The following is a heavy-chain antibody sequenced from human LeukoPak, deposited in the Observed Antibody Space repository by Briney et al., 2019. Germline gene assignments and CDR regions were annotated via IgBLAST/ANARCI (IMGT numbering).Heavy chain of an antibody. V-gene: IGHV3-13*01. CDR3: ASAPRYSSGWYGGFDY. Sequence: GGSLRLSCAASGFTFSSYDMHWVRQATGKGLEWVSAIGTAGDTYYPGSVKGRFTISRDNSKNTLYLQMNSLRAEDTAVYYCASAPRYSSGWYGGFDYWGQGTLVTVSS. CDR2: IGTAGDT. CDR1: GFTFSSYD. D-gene: IGHD6-19*01. J-gene: IGHJ4*02.